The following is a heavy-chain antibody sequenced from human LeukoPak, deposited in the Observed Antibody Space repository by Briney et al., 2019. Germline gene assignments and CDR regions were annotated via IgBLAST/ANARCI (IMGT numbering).Heavy chain of an antibody. Sequence: GGSLRLSCAAPGITSSNYWMHWVRQAPGKGLVWVSRINTDGSSTNYADSVKGRFTISRDNAKNTLYLQMNSLRAEDTAVYYCAGWNALDIWGQGTMVTVSS. J-gene: IGHJ3*02. CDR1: GITSSNYW. CDR2: INTDGSST. V-gene: IGHV3-74*01. D-gene: IGHD1-1*01. CDR3: AGWNALDI.